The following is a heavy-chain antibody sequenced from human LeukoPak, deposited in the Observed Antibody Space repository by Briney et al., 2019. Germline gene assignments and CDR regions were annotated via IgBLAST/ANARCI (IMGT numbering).Heavy chain of an antibody. V-gene: IGHV7-4-1*02. CDR2: INTNTGNP. CDR1: GYTFTSYA. CDR3: ARGEDSGYYYGSGSQGYGMDV. J-gene: IGHJ6*02. D-gene: IGHD3-10*01. Sequence: ASVKVSCKASGYTFTSYAMNWVRQAPGQGLEWMGWINTNTGNPTYAQGFTGRFVFSLDTSVSTAYLQISSLKAEDTAAYYCARGEDSGYYYGSGSQGYGMDVWGQGTTVTVFS.